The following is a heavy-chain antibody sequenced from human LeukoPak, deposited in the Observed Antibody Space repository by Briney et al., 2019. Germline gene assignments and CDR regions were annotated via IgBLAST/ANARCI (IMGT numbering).Heavy chain of an antibody. D-gene: IGHD3-22*01. CDR2: FYYRGST. J-gene: IGHJ4*02. Sequence: SETLSLTCTVSGGSISSYYWCWIRQPPGEGLGRVGYFYYRGSTNYNPSLKSRVTISVDPSKNQFSLKMNSVTAADAAVYYCARGRNYYDSSGHDYWGQGTLVTVSS. CDR1: GGSISSYY. CDR3: ARGRNYYDSSGHDY. V-gene: IGHV4-59*08.